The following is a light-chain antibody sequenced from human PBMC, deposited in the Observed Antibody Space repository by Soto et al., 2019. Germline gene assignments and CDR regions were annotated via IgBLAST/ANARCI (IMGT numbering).Light chain of an antibody. CDR2: DVS. J-gene: IGLJ2*01. CDR3: SSHTSSSTPLCVV. CDR1: SSDVGGYNY. V-gene: IGLV2-14*01. Sequence: QSALTQPASVSGSPGQSITISCTGTSSDVGGYNYVSWYQQHPGKAPKLMIYDVSNRPSGVSNRFSGSKSGNTASLTISGLQAEDEADYYCSSHTSSSTPLCVVFGGGTKLTVL.